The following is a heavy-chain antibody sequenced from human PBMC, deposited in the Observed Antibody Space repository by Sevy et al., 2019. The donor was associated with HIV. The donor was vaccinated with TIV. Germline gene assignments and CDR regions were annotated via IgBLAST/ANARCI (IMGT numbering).Heavy chain of an antibody. Sequence: SETLSLTCTVSGGSISNSYWSWIRQPPGKGLEWIGYIYYSGSTNYNPSLKSRVTISVDTSKNQISLKLSSVTAADTAVYYCARGGGYYISGSLWGQGTLVTVSS. CDR2: IYYSGST. CDR3: ARGGGYYISGSL. CDR1: GGSISNSY. D-gene: IGHD3-10*01. V-gene: IGHV4-59*01. J-gene: IGHJ4*02.